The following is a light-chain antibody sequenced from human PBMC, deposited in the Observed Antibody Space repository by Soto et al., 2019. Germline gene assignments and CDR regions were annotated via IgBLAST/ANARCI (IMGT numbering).Light chain of an antibody. CDR1: QGISSY. CDR3: QQFNSYPIT. Sequence: AIRMTQSPSSFSASTGDRVTITCRASQGISSYLAWYQQKPWKAPKLLIYAASTLQSGVPSRFSGSGSGTEFTLTISSLQPEDFATYYCQQFNSYPITFGQGTRLE. J-gene: IGKJ5*01. V-gene: IGKV1-8*01. CDR2: AAS.